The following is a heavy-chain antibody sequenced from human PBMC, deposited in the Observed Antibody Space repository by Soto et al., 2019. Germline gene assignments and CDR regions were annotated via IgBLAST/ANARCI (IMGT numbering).Heavy chain of an antibody. Sequence: QVQLQESGPGLVKPSETLSLTCTVSGGSISSYYWSWIRQPPGKGLEWIGYIYYSGSTNYNPSLKSRVPISVATSQNQFSLKLSSVTAADTAVDYCARQSPPFNWFDPWGQGTLVTVSS. CDR3: ARQSPPFNWFDP. CDR1: GGSISSYY. V-gene: IGHV4-59*01. CDR2: IYYSGST. J-gene: IGHJ5*02.